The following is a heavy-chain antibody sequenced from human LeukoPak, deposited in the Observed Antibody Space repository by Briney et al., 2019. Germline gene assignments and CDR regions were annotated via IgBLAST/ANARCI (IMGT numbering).Heavy chain of an antibody. J-gene: IGHJ4*02. CDR1: GFTFSSYG. V-gene: IGHV3-30*02. CDR3: ARDLSYSSGSYDY. Sequence: GGSLRLSCAASGFTFSSYGMHWVRQAPGKGLEWVAFIRYDGSNKYYADSVKGRFTISRDNSKNTLYLQMNSLRAADTAVYYCARDLSYSSGSYDYWGQGTLVTVSS. CDR2: IRYDGSNK. D-gene: IGHD6-19*01.